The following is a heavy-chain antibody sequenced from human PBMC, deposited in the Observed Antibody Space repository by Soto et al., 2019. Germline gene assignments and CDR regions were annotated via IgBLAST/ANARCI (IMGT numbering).Heavy chain of an antibody. J-gene: IGHJ2*01. CDR2: IYDTGST. V-gene: IGHV4-59*01. D-gene: IGHD3-22*01. CDR3: ARATVAITARGYWYFDL. CDR1: GGSMSDYY. Sequence: QMQLQESGPGLVKPSETLSLICSVSGGSMSDYYWSWIRQPPGKGLEWIGYIYDTGSTNYNPSLQSRVTISVDTSKNQFSLTLRSVTTADTAMYYCARATVAITARGYWYFDLWGRGTLVTVSS.